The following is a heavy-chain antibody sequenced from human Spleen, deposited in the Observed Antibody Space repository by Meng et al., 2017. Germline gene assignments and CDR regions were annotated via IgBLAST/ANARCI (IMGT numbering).Heavy chain of an antibody. CDR1: GGSISSIDW. CDR3: ASWIYSCGWQ. J-gene: IGHJ4*02. V-gene: IGHV4/OR15-8*02. Sequence: VQRQGSGPGLVKASGTLSLTCVVSGGSISSIDWWSWVRQPPGKGLEWIGEIYHGGDTNYNPSLKSRVTIAIDRSKNQFSLKLSSVTAADTAVYYCASWIYSCGWQWGQGTLVTVSS. D-gene: IGHD6-19*01. CDR2: IYHGGDT.